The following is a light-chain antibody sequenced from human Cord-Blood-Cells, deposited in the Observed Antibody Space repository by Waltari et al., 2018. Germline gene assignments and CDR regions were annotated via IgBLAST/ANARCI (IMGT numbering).Light chain of an antibody. CDR1: QSVSSSY. J-gene: IGKJ1*01. CDR2: GAS. CDR3: QQYGSSSWT. Sequence: EIVLTQSPGTLSLSQGESASQSVSSSYLAWYQQKPGQAPRLLIYGASSRATGIPDRFSGSGSGTDFTLTISRLEPEDFAVYYCQQYGSSSWTFGQGTKVEIK. V-gene: IGKV3-20*01.